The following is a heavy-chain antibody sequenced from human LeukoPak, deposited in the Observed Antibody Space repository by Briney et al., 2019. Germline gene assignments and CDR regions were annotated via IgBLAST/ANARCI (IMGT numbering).Heavy chain of an antibody. V-gene: IGHV4-34*01. D-gene: IGHD3-16*02. CDR1: GWSFSGYY. CDR3: ARSRYYFDY. CDR2: SNDSGST. J-gene: IGHJ4*02. Sequence: KTSETLSLTCAVYGWSFSGYYWSSIRQPPGKGQEWIGQSNDSGSTNHHPPLNSRDTILEDTSKTQFSLNVSSVTAADTAVYYCARSRYYFDYWGQGTLVTVSS.